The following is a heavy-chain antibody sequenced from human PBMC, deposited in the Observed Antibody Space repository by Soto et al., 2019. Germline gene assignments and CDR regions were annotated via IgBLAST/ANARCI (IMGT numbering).Heavy chain of an antibody. V-gene: IGHV4-30-4*01. CDR2: LYNGGNT. CDR3: ARGPSGDKVDY. J-gene: IGHJ4*02. CDR1: GGSINTVNYY. Sequence: QVQLQESGPGLVKPSQTLSLTCTVSGGSINTVNYYWSWIRQSPDKGLEWIGHLYNGGNTYKNPFLTSRVTIYVDTSNNQFSLKLSPVSAADTAVYYCARGPSGDKVDYWGQGTLVTVSS. D-gene: IGHD7-27*01.